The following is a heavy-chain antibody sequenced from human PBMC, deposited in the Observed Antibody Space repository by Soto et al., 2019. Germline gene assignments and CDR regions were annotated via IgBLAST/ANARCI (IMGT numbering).Heavy chain of an antibody. CDR3: ASGDYDSSGYLAKISSFDY. V-gene: IGHV3-11*01. J-gene: IGHJ4*02. D-gene: IGHD3-22*01. CDR2: MSGSGSSE. CDR1: GFTFSDHY. Sequence: LRLSCAASGFTFSDHYMAWIRQAPGKGLEIVAHMSGSGSSEDYGDSVKGRFSIFRENSKNLLFLQMFFLRAEDTAVYYCASGDYDSSGYLAKISSFDYWGQGTLVTVSS.